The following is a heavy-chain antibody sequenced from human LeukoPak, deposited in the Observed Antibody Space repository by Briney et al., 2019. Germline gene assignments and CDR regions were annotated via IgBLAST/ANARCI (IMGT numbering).Heavy chain of an antibody. D-gene: IGHD3-10*01. CDR3: ARNVPRITMVRGVNPYYYYYGMDV. CDR2: INPSGGST. CDR1: GYTFTSYY. J-gene: IGHJ6*02. Sequence: ASVKVSCKASGYTFTSYYMHWVRQPPGQGLEWMGIINPSGGSTSYAQKFQGRVTMTSDTSTSTVYMELSSLRSEDTAVYYCARNVPRITMVRGVNPYYYYYGMDVWGQGTTVTVSS. V-gene: IGHV1-46*01.